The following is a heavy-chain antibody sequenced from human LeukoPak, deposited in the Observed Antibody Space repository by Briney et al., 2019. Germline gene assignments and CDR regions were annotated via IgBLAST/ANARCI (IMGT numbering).Heavy chain of an antibody. CDR2: IYYSGST. J-gene: IGHJ3*02. V-gene: IGHV4-59*12. CDR3: ARAYYYYGSGSYYKKTNDAFDI. D-gene: IGHD3-10*01. CDR1: GGSISSYY. Sequence: SETLSLTCTVSGGSISSYYWSWIRQPPGKGLEWIGYIYYSGSTNYNPSLKSRVTISVDRSKNQFSLKLSSVTAADTAVYYCARAYYYYGSGSYYKKTNDAFDIWGQGAMVTVSS.